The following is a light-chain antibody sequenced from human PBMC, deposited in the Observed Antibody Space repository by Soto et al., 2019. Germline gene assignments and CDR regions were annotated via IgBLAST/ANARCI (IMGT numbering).Light chain of an antibody. Sequence: DIQMTQSPSSLSASVGDRVTITCRASQSISTYLNWYQQKPGKALELLIYSTSSLQSGVPSRFSGSGSGTDFTLTISSLQPEDFATYYCQQSYSTPLTFGGGTKVEI. CDR1: QSISTY. V-gene: IGKV1-39*01. J-gene: IGKJ4*01. CDR2: STS. CDR3: QQSYSTPLT.